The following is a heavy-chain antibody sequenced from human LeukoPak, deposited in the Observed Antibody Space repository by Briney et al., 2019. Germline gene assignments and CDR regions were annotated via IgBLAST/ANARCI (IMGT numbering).Heavy chain of an antibody. CDR1: GFTVSSNY. CDR3: AKDRGGDYGYFGWFDS. D-gene: IGHD3-22*01. V-gene: IGHV3-53*01. Sequence: GSLRLSCAASGFTVSSNYMSWVRQAPGKGLEWVSVIYSGGSTYYADSVKGRFTTSRDKFTNTLYLQMNSLRVDDTAAYYCAKDRGGDYGYFGWFDSWGQGTQVTVSS. CDR2: IYSGGST. J-gene: IGHJ5*01.